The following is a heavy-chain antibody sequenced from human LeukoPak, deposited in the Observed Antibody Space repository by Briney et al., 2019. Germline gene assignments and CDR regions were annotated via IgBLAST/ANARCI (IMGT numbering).Heavy chain of an antibody. D-gene: IGHD2-15*01. V-gene: IGHV4-30-4*01. CDR3: ARGVPRYCSGGSCYMYAFDI. Sequence: SETLSLTCTVSGGSISSGDYYWSWIRQPPGKGLEWIGYIYYGGSTYYNPSLKSRVTISVDTSKNQFSLKLSSVTAADTAVYYCARGVPRYCSGGSCYMYAFDIWGQGTMVTVSS. J-gene: IGHJ3*02. CDR2: IYYGGST. CDR1: GGSISSGDYY.